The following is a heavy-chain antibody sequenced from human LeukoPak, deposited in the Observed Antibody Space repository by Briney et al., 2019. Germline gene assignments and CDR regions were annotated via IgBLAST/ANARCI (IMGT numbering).Heavy chain of an antibody. Sequence: GGSLRLSCAASGFTFDDYGMSWVRQAPRKGLEWVSGINWNGGTTGYVDSVKGRFTISRDNAKNSLYLQMNSLRAEDTAVYYCAELGITMIGGVWGKGTTVTISS. D-gene: IGHD3-10*02. J-gene: IGHJ6*04. CDR3: AELGITMIGGV. V-gene: IGHV3-20*04. CDR2: INWNGGTT. CDR1: GFTFDDYG.